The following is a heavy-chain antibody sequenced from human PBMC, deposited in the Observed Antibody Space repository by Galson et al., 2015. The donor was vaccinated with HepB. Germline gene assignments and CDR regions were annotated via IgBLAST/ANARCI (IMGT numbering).Heavy chain of an antibody. V-gene: IGHV3-23*01. CDR1: GFTFSSYA. J-gene: IGHJ4*02. CDR2: ISGSGGST. CDR3: AKDQEGIAAAGPFDY. Sequence: SLRLSCAASGFTFSSYAMSWVRQAPGKGLEWVSAISGSGGSTYYADCVKGRFTISRDNSKNTLYLQMNSLRAEDTAVYYCAKDQEGIAAAGPFDYWGQGTLVTVSS. D-gene: IGHD6-13*01.